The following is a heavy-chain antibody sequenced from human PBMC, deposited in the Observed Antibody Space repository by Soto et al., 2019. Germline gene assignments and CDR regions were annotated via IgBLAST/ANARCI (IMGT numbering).Heavy chain of an antibody. CDR2: IYHSGST. D-gene: IGHD6-13*01. CDR1: GGSISSSNW. Sequence: QVQLQESGPGLVKPSGTLSLTCAVSGGSISSSNWWSWVRQPPGKGLAWCGEIYHSGSTNYNPSLKRRVTISVDKSKNQVSLQLSAVTAADTAVYYCARDPHSSNQHGGFDYWGQGTLVTVSS. CDR3: ARDPHSSNQHGGFDY. V-gene: IGHV4-4*02. J-gene: IGHJ4*02.